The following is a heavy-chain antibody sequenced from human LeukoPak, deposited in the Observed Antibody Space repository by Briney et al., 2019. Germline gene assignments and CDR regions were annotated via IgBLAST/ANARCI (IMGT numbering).Heavy chain of an antibody. CDR3: ARVFYSRGMTRYFLDY. V-gene: IGHV3-21*01. CDR1: GFTFSGYS. Sequence: GGSLRLSCAASGFTFSGYSMNWVRQAPGKGLKWVSSISSSSRYIYYADSVKGRFTISRDNAKNSLYLQMNSLRAEDTAVYYCARVFYSRGMTRYFLDYWGQGTLVTVSS. CDR2: ISSSSRYI. J-gene: IGHJ4*02. D-gene: IGHD3-9*01.